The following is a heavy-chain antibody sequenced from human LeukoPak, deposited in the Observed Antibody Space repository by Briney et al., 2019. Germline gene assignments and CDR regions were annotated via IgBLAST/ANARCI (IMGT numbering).Heavy chain of an antibody. V-gene: IGHV4-34*12. CDR1: GGSFSGYY. Sequence: SETLSFTCAVYGGSFSGYYWSWIRQPPGKGLEWIGEIVQSGNTKYNPSLKSRVNLSVDTSKNQISLNLTSVTAADTAVYYCARFGSSTWYKGAFDIWGQGTMVTVAS. D-gene: IGHD6-13*01. CDR3: ARFGSSTWYKGAFDI. J-gene: IGHJ3*02. CDR2: IVQSGNT.